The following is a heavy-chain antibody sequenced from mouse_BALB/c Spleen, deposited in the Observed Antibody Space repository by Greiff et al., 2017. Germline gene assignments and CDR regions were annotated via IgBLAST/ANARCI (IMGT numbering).Heavy chain of an antibody. V-gene: IGHV14-3*02. CDR1: GFNIKDTY. Sequence: ESGAELVKPGASVKLSCTASGFNIKDTYMHWVKQRPEQGLEWIGRIDPANGNTKYDPKFQGKATITADTSSNTAYLQLSSLTSEDTAVYYCARCYDYDWYFDVWGAGTTVTVSS. D-gene: IGHD2-4*01. CDR3: ARCYDYDWYFDV. CDR2: IDPANGNT. J-gene: IGHJ1*01.